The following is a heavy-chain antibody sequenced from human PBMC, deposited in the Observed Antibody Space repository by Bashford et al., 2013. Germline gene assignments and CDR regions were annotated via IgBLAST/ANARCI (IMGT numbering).Heavy chain of an antibody. D-gene: IGHD1-26*01. Sequence: VASVKVSCKASGYTFTGYYMHWVRQAPGQRLEWMGWINAGNGDTKYSQKFQGRVTITRDTSASTAYMELSSLRSDDTAVFFCARDAWDLNAFDIWGQGTLVTVSS. CDR1: GYTFTGYY. V-gene: IGHV1-3*01. J-gene: IGHJ3*02. CDR3: ARDAWDLNAFDI. CDR2: INAGNGDT.